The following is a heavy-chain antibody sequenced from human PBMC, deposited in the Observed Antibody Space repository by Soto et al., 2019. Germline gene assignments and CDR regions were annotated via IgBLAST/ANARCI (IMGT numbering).Heavy chain of an antibody. Sequence: GGSLRLSCTVSGFAFNNYGINWVRQAPGKGLEWVSSISKGDYTYYSDSVKGRFTISRDNAKNSVSLQMNTLRVEDTAVYYCAREDSIIIPAVSDFWGQGTLVTVSS. J-gene: IGHJ4*02. D-gene: IGHD2-2*01. CDR1: GFAFNNYG. CDR3: AREDSIIIPAVSDF. CDR2: ISKGDYT. V-gene: IGHV3-21*01.